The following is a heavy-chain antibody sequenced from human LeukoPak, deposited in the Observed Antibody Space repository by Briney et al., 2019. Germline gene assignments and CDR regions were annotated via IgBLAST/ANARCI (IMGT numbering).Heavy chain of an antibody. J-gene: IGHJ5*02. D-gene: IGHD2-15*01. CDR3: ARGRGYCSGGSCSNWFDP. CDR1: GYTFTSYD. CDR2: MNPNSGNT. V-gene: IGHV1-8*01. Sequence: ASVKVSCKASGYTFTSYDINWVRQSTGQGLEWMGWMNPNSGNTGYAQKFQGRVTKTRNTSISTAYMELSSLRSEDTAVYYCARGRGYCSGGSCSNWFDPWGQGTLVTVSS.